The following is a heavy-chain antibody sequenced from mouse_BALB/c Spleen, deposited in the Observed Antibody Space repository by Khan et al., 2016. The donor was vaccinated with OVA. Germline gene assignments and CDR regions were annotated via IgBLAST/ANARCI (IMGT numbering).Heavy chain of an antibody. CDR3: VRDGACYRNGGWFAY. CDR1: GYTFTSYT. V-gene: IGHV1-4*01. CDR2: INPNNGYT. D-gene: IGHD2-14*01. J-gene: IGHJ3*01. Sequence: QIQLVQSGAELARPGASVKMSCKASGYTFTSYTIHWIKMRPGQGLEWIGYINPNNGYTNYNQKFKDKATLTADKSSTTAYMQLSSLTSDDSAVYVCVRDGACYRNGGWFAYWGQGTLVTVSA.